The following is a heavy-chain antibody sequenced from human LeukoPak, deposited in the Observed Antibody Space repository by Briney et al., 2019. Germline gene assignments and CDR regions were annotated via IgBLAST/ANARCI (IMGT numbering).Heavy chain of an antibody. CDR1: GGSISSYY. D-gene: IGHD3-22*01. CDR2: IYYSGST. Sequence: PSETLSLTCTVSGGSISSYYWSWIRQPPGKGLEWIGYIYYSGSTNYNPSLKSRVTISVDTSKNQFSLKLSSVTAADTAVYYCARSSGSSGYYLEIPPPLLWGRGTLVTVSS. CDR3: ARSSGSSGYYLEIPPPLL. V-gene: IGHV4-59*01. J-gene: IGHJ4*02.